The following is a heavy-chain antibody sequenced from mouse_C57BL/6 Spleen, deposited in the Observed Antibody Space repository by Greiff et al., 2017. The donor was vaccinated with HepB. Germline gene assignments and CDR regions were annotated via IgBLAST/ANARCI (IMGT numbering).Heavy chain of an antibody. J-gene: IGHJ4*01. CDR1: GYAFSSYW. CDR3: ARSLYVNDAMDY. Sequence: VQLQQSGAELVKPGASVKISCKASGYAFSSYWMNWVKQRPGKGLEWIGQIYPGDGDTNYNGKFKGKATLTADKSSSTAYMQLSSLTSEDSAVYFCARSLYVNDAMDYWGQGTSVTVSS. D-gene: IGHD1-1*01. CDR2: IYPGDGDT. V-gene: IGHV1-80*01.